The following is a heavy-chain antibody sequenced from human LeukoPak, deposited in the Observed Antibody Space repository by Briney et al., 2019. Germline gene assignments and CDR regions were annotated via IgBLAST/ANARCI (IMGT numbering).Heavy chain of an antibody. Sequence: ASVKVSCKVSGYTLTELSTHWVRQAPGKGLEWMGGFDPEDGETIYAQKFQGRVTMTEDTSTDTAYMELSSLRSEDTAVYYCATDRVLWFGESHHWFDPWGQGTLVTVSS. CDR2: FDPEDGET. J-gene: IGHJ5*02. V-gene: IGHV1-24*01. CDR3: ATDRVLWFGESHHWFDP. CDR1: GYTLTELS. D-gene: IGHD3-10*01.